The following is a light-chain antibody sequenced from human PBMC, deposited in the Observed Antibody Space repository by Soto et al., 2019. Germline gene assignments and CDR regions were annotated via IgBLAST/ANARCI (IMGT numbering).Light chain of an antibody. CDR3: CSYAGSYTRV. CDR1: SSDVGGYNY. V-gene: IGLV2-11*01. CDR2: DVS. J-gene: IGLJ2*01. Sequence: QSALTQPRSVSGSPGQSVTISCTGTSSDVGGYNYVSWYQQHPGKAPKLMIYDVSKWPSGVPDRFSGSKSGNTASLTISGLQAEDEADYYCCSYAGSYTRVFGGGTQLTVL.